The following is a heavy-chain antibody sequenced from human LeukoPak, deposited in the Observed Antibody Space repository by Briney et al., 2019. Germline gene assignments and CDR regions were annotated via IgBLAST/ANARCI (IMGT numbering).Heavy chain of an antibody. J-gene: IGHJ4*02. V-gene: IGHV1-24*01. CDR3: ATVGARITTRVGNY. CDR1: GYTLTELS. D-gene: IGHD3-10*01. CDR2: FDPEDGET. Sequence: ASVKVSCKVSGYTLTELSMHWVRQAPVKGLEWMGGFDPEDGETIYAQKFQGRVTMTEDTSTDTAYTELSSLRSEDTAVYYCATVGARITTRVGNYWGQGTLVTVSS.